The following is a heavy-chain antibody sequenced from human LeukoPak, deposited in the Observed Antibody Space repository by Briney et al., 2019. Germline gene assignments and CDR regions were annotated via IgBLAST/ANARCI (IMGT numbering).Heavy chain of an antibody. CDR3: ARSYWAGTTTRGYYYYMDV. J-gene: IGHJ6*03. CDR1: GGSVSSSNYY. Sequence: PSETLSLTCTVSGGSVSSSNYYWVWIRHPPGKGLEWIGNIYYSGSTYYNPSLKSRVSISVDTSRNQFSLKLSSVTAADTAVYYCARSYWAGTTTRGYYYYMDVWGKRTTVTVSS. CDR2: IYYSGST. D-gene: IGHD1-1*01. V-gene: IGHV4-39*01.